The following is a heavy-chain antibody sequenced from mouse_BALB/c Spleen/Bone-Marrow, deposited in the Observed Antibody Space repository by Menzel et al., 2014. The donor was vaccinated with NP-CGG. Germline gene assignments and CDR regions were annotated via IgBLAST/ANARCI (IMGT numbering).Heavy chain of an antibody. V-gene: IGHV1S29*02. CDR2: IFPYNGGA. J-gene: IGHJ2*01. CDR1: GYTFTDYN. CDR3: SGAANYDPHFDY. D-gene: IGHD2-4*01. Sequence: EVHLVVSGPELVKPGASVKISCKASGYTFTDYNMHWVRLSHGKSLEWIGYIFPYNGGADYDQKFRSRATLTVDTSSTTAYMELRSLTSEDSAVYYCSGAANYDPHFDYWGQGTTLTVSS.